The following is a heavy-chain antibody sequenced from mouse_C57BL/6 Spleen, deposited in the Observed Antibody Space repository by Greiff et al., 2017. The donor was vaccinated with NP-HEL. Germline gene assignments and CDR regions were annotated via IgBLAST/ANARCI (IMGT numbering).Heavy chain of an antibody. J-gene: IGHJ1*03. CDR3: AREGAYYKGYWYFDV. Sequence: EVQLVESGGGLVQSGRSLRLSCATSGFTFSDFYMEWVRQAPGKGLEWIAASRNKANDYTTEYSASVKGRFIVSRDTSQSILYLQMNALRAEDTAIYYWAREGAYYKGYWYFDVWGTGTTVTVSS. D-gene: IGHD2-12*01. V-gene: IGHV7-1*01. CDR1: GFTFSDFY. CDR2: SRNKANDYTT.